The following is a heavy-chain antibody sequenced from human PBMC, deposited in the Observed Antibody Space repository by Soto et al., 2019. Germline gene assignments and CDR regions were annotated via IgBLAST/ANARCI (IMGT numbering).Heavy chain of an antibody. Sequence: PSETLSLTCAVYGESFSSYYCSWIRQPPGKGLEWIGEINHSGSTNYNPSLKSRVTISVDTSKNQFSLKLSSVTAADTAVYYCAREMYLRYYGSGINSYYYYMDVWGKGTTVTVSS. CDR1: GESFSSYY. J-gene: IGHJ6*03. V-gene: IGHV4-34*01. CDR2: INHSGST. D-gene: IGHD3-10*01. CDR3: AREMYLRYYGSGINSYYYYMDV.